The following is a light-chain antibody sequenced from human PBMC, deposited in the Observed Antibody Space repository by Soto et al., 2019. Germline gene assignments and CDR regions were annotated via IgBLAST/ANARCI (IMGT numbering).Light chain of an antibody. CDR2: DVR. Sequence: QSALTQPASVSGSPGQSITISCTGTSSDVGAFNFVSWYQQHPGKAPKLMIYDVRHRPSGVSDRFSGSKSGNTASLTIYGLQAEDEADYYCTSHTTTSPPVLFGGGTKL. J-gene: IGLJ2*01. CDR3: TSHTTTSPPVL. CDR1: SSDVGAFNF. V-gene: IGLV2-14*03.